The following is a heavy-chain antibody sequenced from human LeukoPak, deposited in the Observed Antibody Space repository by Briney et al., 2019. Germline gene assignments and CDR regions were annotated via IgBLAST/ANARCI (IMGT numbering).Heavy chain of an antibody. CDR3: ASVKYYYDSSGYPGWFDP. V-gene: IGHV4-59*01. CDR1: GGSISSYY. CDR2: IYYSGST. D-gene: IGHD3-22*01. J-gene: IGHJ5*02. Sequence: PSETLSLTRTVSGGSISSYYWSWIRQPPGKGLEWIGYIYYSGSTNYNPSLKSRVTISVDTSKNQFSLKLSSVTAADTAVYYCASVKYYYDSSGYPGWFDPWGQGTLVTVSS.